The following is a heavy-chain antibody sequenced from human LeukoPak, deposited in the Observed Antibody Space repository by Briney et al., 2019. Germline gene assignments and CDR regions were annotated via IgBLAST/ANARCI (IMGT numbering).Heavy chain of an antibody. CDR1: GYTLTTYG. CDR3: ARGLGNLGRGYYYSMDV. D-gene: IGHD7-27*01. CDR2: IGAYNGDT. J-gene: IGHJ6*02. V-gene: IGHV1-18*01. Sequence: GASVKDSCKASGYTLTTYGISWVRPAPGQGLEWMGWIGAYNGDTNYAQKLQGRVTMTTDTSTSTAYMELRSLRSDDTAVYYCARGLGNLGRGYYYSMDVWGQGTTVSVSS.